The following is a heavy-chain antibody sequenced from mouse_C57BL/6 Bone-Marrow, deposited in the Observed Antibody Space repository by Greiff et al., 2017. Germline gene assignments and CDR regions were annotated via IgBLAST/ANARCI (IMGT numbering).Heavy chain of an antibody. CDR2: IYPRSGNT. CDR3: ARPYYYCSSQSCYAMDD. D-gene: IGHD1-1*01. Sequence: QVHVKQSGAELARPGASVKLSCKASGYTFTSYGISWVKQRTGQGLEWIGEIYPRSGNTYYHEQFKGKATLTADKSSSTAYMELRSLTSEDSAVYFCARPYYYCSSQSCYAMDDWGQGTSVTVSS. J-gene: IGHJ4*01. CDR1: GYTFTSYG. V-gene: IGHV1-81*01.